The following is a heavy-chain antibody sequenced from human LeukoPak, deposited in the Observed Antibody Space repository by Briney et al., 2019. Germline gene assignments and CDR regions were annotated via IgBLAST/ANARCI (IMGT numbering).Heavy chain of an antibody. V-gene: IGHV1-2*02. J-gene: IGHJ4*02. CDR2: IDPNSGGT. D-gene: IGHD3-10*01. CDR3: ARGTYMVRGVSPFDY. CDR1: GYTFTGYF. Sequence: ASVKVSCKASGYTFTGYFMHWVRQAPGQGLEWMGWIDPNSGGTNYAQKFQGRVTMTRDTSISTAYMELSRLKSDDTAVYYCARGTYMVRGVSPFDYWGQGTLVTVSS.